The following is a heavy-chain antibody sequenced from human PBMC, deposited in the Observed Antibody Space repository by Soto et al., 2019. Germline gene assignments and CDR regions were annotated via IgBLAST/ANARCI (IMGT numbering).Heavy chain of an antibody. CDR3: ARGGGQTYYYYPLDA. D-gene: IGHD3-16*01. CDR2: INPKNGGT. V-gene: IGHV1-2*02. Sequence: QVQLAQSEAEVKKPGASVKVSCQASGYSFTGYYIHWVRQAPGQGLQWMGWINPKNGGTRFEQRFQDRVSMTRDTTLNTTYMELSRLTSDDTAVYYCARGGGQTYYYYPLDAWGQGTTVTVSS. CDR1: GYSFTGYY. J-gene: IGHJ6*02.